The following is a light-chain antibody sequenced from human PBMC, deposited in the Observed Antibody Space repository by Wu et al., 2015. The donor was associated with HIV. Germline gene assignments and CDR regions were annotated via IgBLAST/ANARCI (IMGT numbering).Light chain of an antibody. V-gene: IGKV1-39*01. CDR2: AAS. CDR3: QQSDTTPWT. CDR1: QNITNF. Sequence: DIQMTQSPSSLSASIGDRVTITCRASQNITNFLTWYQQKPGKAPYLLIYAASSLQSGVPSRFSGSGSGADFTLSIKSLQPEDFATYYCQQSDTTPWTFGQGTKVVIK. J-gene: IGKJ1*01.